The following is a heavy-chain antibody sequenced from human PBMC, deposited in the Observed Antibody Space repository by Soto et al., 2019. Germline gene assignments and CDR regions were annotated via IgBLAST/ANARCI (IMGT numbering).Heavy chain of an antibody. Sequence: VELVESGGGVVQPGGSLRLSCAASGFTFNTHGMHWVRQAPGKGLEWVAVICYDGSQNYYAAFVRGRFNISRDNSQTTLCLQTTSLRAEYTAVYYCARTDDYDDYVTDYWGQGALVTVSS. CDR1: GFTFNTHG. CDR3: ARTDDYDDYVTDY. D-gene: IGHD4-17*01. J-gene: IGHJ4*02. V-gene: IGHV3-33*01. CDR2: ICYDGSQN.